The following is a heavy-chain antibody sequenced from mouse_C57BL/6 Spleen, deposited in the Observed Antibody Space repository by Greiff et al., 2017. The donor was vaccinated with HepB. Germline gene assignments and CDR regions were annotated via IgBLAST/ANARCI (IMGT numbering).Heavy chain of an antibody. CDR3: ARGAVTTAWYFDV. V-gene: IGHV1-82*01. Sequence: QVQLKESGPELVKPGASVKISCKASGYAFSSSWMNWVKQRPGKGLEWIGRIYPGDGDTNYNGKFKGKATLTADKSSSTAYMQLSSLTSEDSAVYFCARGAVTTAWYFDVWGTGTTVTVSS. CDR2: IYPGDGDT. CDR1: GYAFSSSW. J-gene: IGHJ1*03. D-gene: IGHD2-2*01.